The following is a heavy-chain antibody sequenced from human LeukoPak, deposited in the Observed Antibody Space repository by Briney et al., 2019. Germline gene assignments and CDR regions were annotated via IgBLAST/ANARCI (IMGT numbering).Heavy chain of an antibody. V-gene: IGHV4-38-2*02. CDR3: ARDQRIAAASYYYMDV. CDR1: GYSITSGYY. CDR2: IYHSGST. J-gene: IGHJ6*03. D-gene: IGHD6-6*01. Sequence: SETLSLTCTVSGYSITSGYYWGWIRQPPGKGLEWIGSIYHSGSTYYNPSLKSRVTISVDTSKNQFSLKLSSVTAADTAVYYCARDQRIAAASYYYMDVWGKGTTVTVSS.